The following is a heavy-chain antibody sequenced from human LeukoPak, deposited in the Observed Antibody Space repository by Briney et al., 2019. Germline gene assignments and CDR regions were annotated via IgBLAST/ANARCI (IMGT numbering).Heavy chain of an antibody. CDR3: AREKYDILTGYTYYYGMDV. V-gene: IGHV3-21*01. Sequence: GGSLRLSCAASGFTFSSYSTNWVRQAPGKGLEWVSSISSSSSYIYYADSVKGRFTISRDNAKNSLYLQMNSLRAEDTAVYYCAREKYDILTGYTYYYGMDVWGQGTTVTVSS. CDR2: ISSSSSYI. CDR1: GFTFSSYS. J-gene: IGHJ6*02. D-gene: IGHD3-9*01.